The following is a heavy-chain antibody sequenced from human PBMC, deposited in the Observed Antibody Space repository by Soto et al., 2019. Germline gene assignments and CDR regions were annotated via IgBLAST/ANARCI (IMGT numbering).Heavy chain of an antibody. Sequence: QVQLVQSGTEVKKPGSSVKVSCKASGGTLSNNAISWVRQAPGQGLEWMGGIIPLSATTNYAQKFQGRVTITADRSTRTAYMELTSLTSEDTAFYYWARAFDDRGIVVVPASNRWYYGMDVWGQGTTVTVSS. D-gene: IGHD2-2*01. CDR2: IIPLSATT. CDR3: ARAFDDRGIVVVPASNRWYYGMDV. J-gene: IGHJ6*02. CDR1: GGTLSNNA. V-gene: IGHV1-69*06.